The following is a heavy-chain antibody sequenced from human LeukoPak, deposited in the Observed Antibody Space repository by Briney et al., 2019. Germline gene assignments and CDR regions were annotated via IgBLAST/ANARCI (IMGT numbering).Heavy chain of an antibody. Sequence: SETLSLTCAVYGGSFSGYYWSWIRQPPGKGLEWIGEINHSGSTNHNPSLKSRVTISVDTSKNQFSLKLSSVTAADTAVYYCARGTPPHYYYYYYMDVWGKGTTVTVSS. CDR3: ARGTPPHYYYYYYMDV. J-gene: IGHJ6*03. CDR2: INHSGST. V-gene: IGHV4-34*01. CDR1: GGSFSGYY.